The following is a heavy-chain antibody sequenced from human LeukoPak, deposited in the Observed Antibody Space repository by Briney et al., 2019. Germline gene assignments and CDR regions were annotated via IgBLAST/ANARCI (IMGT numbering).Heavy chain of an antibody. CDR2: INHGGST. Sequence: LRLSCVASGFTFSDYYISWIRQPPGRGLQWIGEINHGGSTNYNPSLKSRVTISVDTSKNQFSLQLTSVTAADTAVYYCARLQLERRLGNWFDPWGQGTLVTVSS. V-gene: IGHV4-34*01. J-gene: IGHJ5*02. D-gene: IGHD1-1*01. CDR3: ARLQLERRLGNWFDP. CDR1: GFTFSDYY.